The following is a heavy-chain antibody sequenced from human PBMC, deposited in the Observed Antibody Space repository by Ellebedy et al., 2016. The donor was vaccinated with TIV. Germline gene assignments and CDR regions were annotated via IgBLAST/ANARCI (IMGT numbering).Heavy chain of an antibody. D-gene: IGHD1-26*01. CDR1: GFSVTNNY. CDR3: ATDGSYGDHLSPAHAFVF. Sequence: GGSLRLSCAASGFSVTNNYMSWVRQAPGQGLEWVSLIYAGGTTNYADSVKGRFTISRDTSNNTVHLEMNSLRAEDTAIYYCATDGSYGDHLSPAHAFVFWGQGTTVTVSS. CDR2: IYAGGTT. V-gene: IGHV3-53*01. J-gene: IGHJ3*01.